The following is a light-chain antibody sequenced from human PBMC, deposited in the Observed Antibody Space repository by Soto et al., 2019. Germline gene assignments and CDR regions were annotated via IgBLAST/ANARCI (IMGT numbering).Light chain of an antibody. Sequence: EIVLTQSPGTVSLSPGERATLSCRASQSVSSSYLAWYQQKPGQAPRLLIYGASSRATGIPDRFSGSGSGTDFTLTISRLEPEDFAVYYCQQYGSSRKLTFGGGTKVEIK. CDR3: QQYGSSRKLT. V-gene: IGKV3-20*01. J-gene: IGKJ4*01. CDR2: GAS. CDR1: QSVSSSY.